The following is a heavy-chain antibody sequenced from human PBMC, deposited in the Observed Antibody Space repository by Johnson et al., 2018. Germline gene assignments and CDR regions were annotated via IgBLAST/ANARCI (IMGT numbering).Heavy chain of an antibody. CDR1: RFTFSRYG. CDR3: AKGGVIAVVGDALDS. D-gene: IGHD6-19*01. J-gene: IGHJ3*02. Sequence: QVQLVESGGGVVQXGRSLRLXCVASRFTFSRYGMHWVRQAPGKGLEWVAVLSNDETKKDYADSVKGRFAISRDNSNNTLYLEMTSLRAEDTAVNYCAKGGVIAVVGDALDSLGQGTMVTVSS. V-gene: IGHV3-30*18. CDR2: LSNDETKK.